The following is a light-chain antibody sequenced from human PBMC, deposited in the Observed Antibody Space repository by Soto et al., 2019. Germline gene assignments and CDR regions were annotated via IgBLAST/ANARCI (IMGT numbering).Light chain of an antibody. CDR1: QSVSSS. CDR3: QQYNNWPLT. J-gene: IGKJ4*01. V-gene: IGKV3-15*01. CDR2: GAS. Sequence: IMMTQSPPTLSVSPGERATLSCRASQSVSSSLAWYQQKPGQAPRLLIYGASTRATDTPARFSGSGSGTEFTLTISSLQSEDFAVYYCQQYNNWPLTFGGGTKVDIK.